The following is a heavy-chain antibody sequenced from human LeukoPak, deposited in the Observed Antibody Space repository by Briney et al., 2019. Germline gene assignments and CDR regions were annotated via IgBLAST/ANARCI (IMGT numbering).Heavy chain of an antibody. CDR3: ARDYYYGSGSYLEALDAFDI. Sequence: ASVRVSCKASGGTFSSYAISWVRQAPGQGLXXXXXXXXXXXIANYAQKFQGRVTITADKSTSTAYMELSGLRSEDTAVYYCARDYYYGSGSYLEALDAFDIWGQGTMVTVSS. D-gene: IGHD3-10*01. CDR2: XXXXXXIA. J-gene: IGHJ3*02. CDR1: GGTFSSYA. V-gene: IGHV1-69*04.